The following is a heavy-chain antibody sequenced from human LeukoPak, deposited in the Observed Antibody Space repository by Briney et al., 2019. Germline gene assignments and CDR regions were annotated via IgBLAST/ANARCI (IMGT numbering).Heavy chain of an antibody. CDR1: GYTFTGYY. CDR3: ARVKDIVVVPAAFNLFDY. V-gene: IGHV1-2*02. J-gene: IGHJ4*02. CDR2: INPNSGGT. Sequence: ASVKVSRKASGYTFTGYYMHWVRQAPGQGLEWMGWINPNSGGTNYAQKFQGRVTMTRDTSISTAYMELSRLRSDDTAVYYCARVKDIVVVPAAFNLFDYWGQGTLVTVSS. D-gene: IGHD2-2*01.